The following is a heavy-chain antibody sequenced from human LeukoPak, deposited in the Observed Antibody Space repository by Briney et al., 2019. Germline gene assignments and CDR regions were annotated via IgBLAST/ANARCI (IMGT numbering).Heavy chain of an antibody. CDR2: ITTDGSST. Sequence: GGSLRLSCAASGFTFSSYWMHWVRQPPGKGLVWVSRITTDGSSTTYADSVKGRFTVSRDNAKNTLYLQMNSLRAEDTAVCYCATGYSGNGVGYWGQGTLVTVSS. CDR3: ATGYSGNGVGY. J-gene: IGHJ4*02. CDR1: GFTFSSYW. D-gene: IGHD5-12*01. V-gene: IGHV3-74*01.